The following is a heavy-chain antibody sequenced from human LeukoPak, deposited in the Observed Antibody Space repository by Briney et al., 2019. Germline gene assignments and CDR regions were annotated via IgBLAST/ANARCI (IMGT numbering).Heavy chain of an antibody. Sequence: GGSLRLSCAASGFTFNNYAMSRVRQAPGKGLEWVSTISGSGDTTFYAGSVKGRFTISRDNSKNTLYLQVSSLRAEDTAIYYCAKALNYWYFDLWGRGNLVTVSS. J-gene: IGHJ2*01. CDR3: AKALNYWYFDL. V-gene: IGHV3-23*01. CDR2: ISGSGDTT. CDR1: GFTFNNYA.